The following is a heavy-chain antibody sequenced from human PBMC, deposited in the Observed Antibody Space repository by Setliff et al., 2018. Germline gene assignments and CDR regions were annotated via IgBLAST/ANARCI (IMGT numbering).Heavy chain of an antibody. CDR2: INQDGSGK. J-gene: IGHJ5*02. V-gene: IGHV3-7*01. Sequence: GGSLRLSCAASGFTFSSFWMAWVRQSPGRGLEWVANINQDGSGKFYVDSVKGRFTIFRDNAKNSLYLHMNNLRADDTAVFYCVPGRGSWGQGALVTVSS. CDR3: VPGRGS. D-gene: IGHD6-25*01. CDR1: GFTFSSFW.